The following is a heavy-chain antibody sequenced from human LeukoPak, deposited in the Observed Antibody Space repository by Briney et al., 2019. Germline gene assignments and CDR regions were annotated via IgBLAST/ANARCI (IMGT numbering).Heavy chain of an antibody. J-gene: IGHJ3*02. Sequence: PGGSLRLSWAASGFTFSDYYMSWIRQAPGKGLEWVSYISSSSSYTNYADSVKGRFTISRDNAKNSLYLQMNSLRAEDTAVYYCARSPRVITFGGVIVHAFDIWGQGTMVTVSS. CDR3: ARSPRVITFGGVIVHAFDI. CDR2: ISSSSSYT. D-gene: IGHD3-16*02. V-gene: IGHV3-11*06. CDR1: GFTFSDYY.